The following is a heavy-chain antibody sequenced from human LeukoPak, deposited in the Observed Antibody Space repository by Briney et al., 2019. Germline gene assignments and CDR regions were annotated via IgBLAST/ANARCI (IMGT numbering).Heavy chain of an antibody. CDR1: GFTFSSYS. J-gene: IGHJ6*03. CDR2: ISSSSSYI. V-gene: IGHV3-21*01. Sequence: GGSLRLSCAASGFTFSSYSMNWVRQAPGKGLEWVSSISSSSSYIYYADSVKGRFTISRDNAKSSLYLQMNSLRAEDTAVYYCATLDIVATRAPYYTDVWGKGTTVTVSS. D-gene: IGHD5-12*01. CDR3: ATLDIVATRAPYYTDV.